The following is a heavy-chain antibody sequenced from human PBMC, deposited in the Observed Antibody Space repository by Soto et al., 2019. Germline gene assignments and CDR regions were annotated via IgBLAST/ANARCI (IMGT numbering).Heavy chain of an antibody. J-gene: IGHJ4*02. CDR1: GGSFSGYY. CDR2: INHSGST. V-gene: IGHV4-34*01. D-gene: IGHD6-13*01. Sequence: ETLSLTCAVYGGSFSGYYWSWIRQPPGKGLEWIGEINHSGSTNYNPSLKSRVTISVDTSKNQFSLKLSSVTAADTAVYYCARARYSSSPTYYFDYWGQGTLVTVSS. CDR3: ARARYSSSPTYYFDY.